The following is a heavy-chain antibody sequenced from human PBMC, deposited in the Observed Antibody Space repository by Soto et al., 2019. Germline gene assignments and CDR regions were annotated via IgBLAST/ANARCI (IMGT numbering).Heavy chain of an antibody. CDR1: GGSISSGDYY. D-gene: IGHD3-22*01. Sequence: LSLTCTVSGGSISSGDYYWSWIRQPPGKGLEWIGYIYYSGSTYYNPSLKSRVTISVDTSKNQFSLKLSSVTAADTAVYYCARDQGYYYDSSGPAGDAFDIWGQGTMVTVSS. J-gene: IGHJ3*02. CDR3: ARDQGYYYDSSGPAGDAFDI. CDR2: IYYSGST. V-gene: IGHV4-30-4*01.